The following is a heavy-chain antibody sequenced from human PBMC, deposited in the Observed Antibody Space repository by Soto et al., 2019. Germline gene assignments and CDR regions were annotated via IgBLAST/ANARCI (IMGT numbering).Heavy chain of an antibody. CDR3: ARGKGMEENYYYYGMDI. CDR2: LNGGTGQT. V-gene: IGHV1-3*01. Sequence: ASVKVSCKASGYTFSTYAIHWVRQAPGQSLEWMGWLNGGTGQTRYSQRFQDRVTITRDTSASTAYMEVSSLRPEDTAVYYCARGKGMEENYYYYGMDIWGQGTTVTVSS. D-gene: IGHD1-1*01. J-gene: IGHJ6*02. CDR1: GYTFSTYA.